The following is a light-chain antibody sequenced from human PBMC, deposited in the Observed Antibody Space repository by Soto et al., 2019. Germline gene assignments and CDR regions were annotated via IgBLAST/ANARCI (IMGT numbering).Light chain of an antibody. V-gene: IGKV3-11*01. CDR3: QQRRNLPWT. CDR1: QSLFSY. Sequence: EIVLTLSPATLSLSPGERATLSCRASQSLFSYVAWFQQKPGQAPRLLIYDASNRATGIPARFSGSGSGTDCTLTISSLEPEDCASYDCQQRRNLPWTFGPGTKVDIK. CDR2: DAS. J-gene: IGKJ3*01.